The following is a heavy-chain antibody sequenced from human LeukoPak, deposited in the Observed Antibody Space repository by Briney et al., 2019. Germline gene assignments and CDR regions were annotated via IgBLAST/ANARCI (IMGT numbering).Heavy chain of an antibody. CDR2: IAPYNDNA. J-gene: IGHJ4*02. V-gene: IGHV1-18*01. CDR1: GYNFATYG. Sequence: GASVKVSCKASGYNFATYGISWVRQAPGQGLEWMGWIAPYNDNANSAQKFQGRLSMTADTSTSTASMELRSLRSDDPAVYYCTRDPRHKYGNFDNWGQGTLVTVSS. D-gene: IGHD2/OR15-2a*01. CDR3: TRDPRHKYGNFDN.